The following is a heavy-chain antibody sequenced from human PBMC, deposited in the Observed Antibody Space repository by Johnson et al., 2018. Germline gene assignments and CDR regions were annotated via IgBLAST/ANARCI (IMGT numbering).Heavy chain of an antibody. CDR2: IKSKTDGGTT. D-gene: IGHD2-2*01. CDR3: CTDPYYAKP. CDR1: GFTFNIAW. V-gene: IGHV3-15*07. Sequence: EVQLLETGGGLVKPGGSLRLSCAASGFTFNIAWMNWVRQAPGKGLEWVGHIKSKTDGGTTDYTAPVKGRFTISRDDSKNTLYLQMNSLKAEDTAVYYCCTDPYYAKPWGQGTLVTVSS. J-gene: IGHJ4*02.